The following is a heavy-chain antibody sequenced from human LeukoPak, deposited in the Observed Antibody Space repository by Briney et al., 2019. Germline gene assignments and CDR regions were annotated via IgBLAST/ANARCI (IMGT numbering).Heavy chain of an antibody. D-gene: IGHD5-18*01. Sequence: NPGGSLRLSCAGSGFTFSNYSINWVRQAPGKGLGWVSSISPSSHYIYYADSVRGRFTISRDNARNSLYLQMNSLRDEDTAVYYCARDRHTAMVYYYYYMDVWGTGTTVTVSS. V-gene: IGHV3-21*04. CDR1: GFTFSNYS. J-gene: IGHJ6*03. CDR2: ISPSSHYI. CDR3: ARDRHTAMVYYYYYMDV.